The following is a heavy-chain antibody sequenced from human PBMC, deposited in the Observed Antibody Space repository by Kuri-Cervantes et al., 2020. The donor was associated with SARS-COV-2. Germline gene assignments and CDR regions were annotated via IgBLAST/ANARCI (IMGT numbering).Heavy chain of an antibody. V-gene: IGHV3-7*01. CDR1: GGSISSYY. D-gene: IGHD5-12*01. CDR3: AREGRGYAYFDY. J-gene: IGHJ4*02. CDR2: IKQDGSEK. Sequence: GGSLRLSCTVSGGSISSYYWSWVRQAPGKGLEWVANIKQDGSEKYYVDSVKGRFTISRDNAKNSLYLQMNSLRAEDTAVYYCAREGRGYAYFDYWGQGTLVTVSS.